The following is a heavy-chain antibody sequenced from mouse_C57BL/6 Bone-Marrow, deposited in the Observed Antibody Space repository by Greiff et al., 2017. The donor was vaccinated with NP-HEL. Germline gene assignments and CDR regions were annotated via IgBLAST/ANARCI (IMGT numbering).Heavy chain of an antibody. D-gene: IGHD2-4*01. J-gene: IGHJ3*01. Sequence: DAGGGLVQPKGSLKLSCAASGFSFNTYAMNWVRQAPGKGLEWVARIRSKSNNYATYYADSVKDRFTISRDDSESMLYLQMNNLKTEDTAMYYCVRQIYYDYDGGLAYWGQGTLVTVSA. V-gene: IGHV10-1*01. CDR2: IRSKSNNYAT. CDR1: GFSFNTYA. CDR3: VRQIYYDYDGGLAY.